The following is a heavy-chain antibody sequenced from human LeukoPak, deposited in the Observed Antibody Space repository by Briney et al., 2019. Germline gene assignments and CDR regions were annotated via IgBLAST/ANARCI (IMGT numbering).Heavy chain of an antibody. V-gene: IGHV4-59*11. Sequence: PSETLSLTCTVSGGSISSHYWNWIRQAPGQGPEWIGNIYYNGNTNYNSSLKSRVTISVDGSQNQFSLSLRSVTAADTAVYYCARAKQQLVFDAFDVWGQGTMATVSS. D-gene: IGHD6-13*01. CDR3: ARAKQQLVFDAFDV. CDR1: GGSISSHY. CDR2: IYYNGNT. J-gene: IGHJ3*01.